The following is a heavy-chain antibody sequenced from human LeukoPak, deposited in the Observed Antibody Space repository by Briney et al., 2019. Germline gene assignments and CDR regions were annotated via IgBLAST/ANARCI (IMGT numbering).Heavy chain of an antibody. V-gene: IGHV1-18*01. Sequence: AAVQVPCQASGYTFTNYGISWPRQAPGQGLEWMGWISIYNGNTNYAQNFQGRVAMTTDTSTSTAYMEVRSLRFDDTAVYYCARGLNSNFPNYYFDYWGQGTLVTVSS. J-gene: IGHJ4*02. CDR3: ARGLNSNFPNYYFDY. CDR1: GYTFTNYG. CDR2: ISIYNGNT. D-gene: IGHD4-11*01.